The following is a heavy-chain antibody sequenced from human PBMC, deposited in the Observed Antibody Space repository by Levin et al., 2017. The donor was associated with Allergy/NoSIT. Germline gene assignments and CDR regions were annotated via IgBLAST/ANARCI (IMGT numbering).Heavy chain of an antibody. V-gene: IGHV3-7*04. CDR3: ARGLELAYCGGDCRGGFDP. J-gene: IGHJ5*02. CDR1: GFTFSSYW. D-gene: IGHD2-21*02. CDR2: IKQDGGER. Sequence: GGSLRLSCAASGFTFSSYWMSWVRQAPGKGLEWVANIKQDGGERYYVDSVKGRFIISRDNAKKSLYLQLYSLRAEDTAVYYCARGLELAYCGGDCRGGFDPWGQGTLVTVSS.